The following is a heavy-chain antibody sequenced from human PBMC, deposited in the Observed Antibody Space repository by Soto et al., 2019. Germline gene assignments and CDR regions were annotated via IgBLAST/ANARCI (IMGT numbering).Heavy chain of an antibody. D-gene: IGHD3-22*01. V-gene: IGHV1-69*13. CDR1: GCTVSSYA. CDR3: ARERAYDSSGYYYVDFDY. Sequence: SVKVSCKASGCTVSSYAISCVRQAPGQVLEWMGGIIPIFGTANYAQKFQGRVTITADESTSTAYMELSSLRSEDTAVYYCARERAYDSSGYYYVDFDYWGQGTLVTVSS. CDR2: IIPIFGTA. J-gene: IGHJ4*02.